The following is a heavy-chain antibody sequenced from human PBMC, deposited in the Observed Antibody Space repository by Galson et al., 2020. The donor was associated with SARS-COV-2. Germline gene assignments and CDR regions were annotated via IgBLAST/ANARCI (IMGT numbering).Heavy chain of an antibody. D-gene: IGHD2-21*02. CDR2: IYYSGST. CDR3: AREDRRLRKYHGMDV. Sequence: SQTLSLTCTVSGASIRGDPHYWAWIRQPPGKGLEWIGSIYYSGSTYYYPPLQSRVDLSVDTSNNRFTLRLASITAADAAKYYCAREDRRLRKYHGMDVWGQGIAVTVSS. CDR1: GASIRGDPHY. V-gene: IGHV4-39*06. J-gene: IGHJ6*02.